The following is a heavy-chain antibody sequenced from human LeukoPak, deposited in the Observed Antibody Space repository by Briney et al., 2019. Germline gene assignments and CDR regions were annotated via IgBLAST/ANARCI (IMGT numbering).Heavy chain of an antibody. V-gene: IGHV3-7*01. Sequence: GGSLRLSCAASGFTFSNYWMSWVRQAPGKGLEWVANIKQDGSEKYYVDSVKGRFTISRDNAKNSLYLQMNSLRAEDTAVYYCARPHIVGASLAFDIWGQGTMVTVSS. J-gene: IGHJ3*02. CDR2: IKQDGSEK. CDR3: ARPHIVGASLAFDI. D-gene: IGHD1-26*01. CDR1: GFTFSNYW.